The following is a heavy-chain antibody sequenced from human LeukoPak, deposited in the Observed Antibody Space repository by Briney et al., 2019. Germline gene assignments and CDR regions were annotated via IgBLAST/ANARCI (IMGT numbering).Heavy chain of an antibody. V-gene: IGHV3-30*04. J-gene: IGHJ4*02. D-gene: IGHD2-2*01. CDR1: GLNCSRYA. CDR2: ISYDGSNK. Sequence: GGSLRLSCEAFGLNCSRYAMHWVRQAPGKGLEWVAVISYDGSNKYYADSVKGRFTISRDNSKNTLYLQMNSLRAEDTAVYYCARGLGYCSSTSCYGFDYWGQGTLVTVSS. CDR3: ARGLGYCSSTSCYGFDY.